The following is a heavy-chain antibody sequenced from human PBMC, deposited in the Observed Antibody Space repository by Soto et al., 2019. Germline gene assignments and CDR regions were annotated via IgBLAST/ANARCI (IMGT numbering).Heavy chain of an antibody. CDR3: ARESPSRDYYERGGVTFDL. D-gene: IGHD3-22*01. J-gene: IGHJ3*01. Sequence: QVQLVQSGAEVKKPGSSVKVSCKASGGAFSSYTISWVRQAPGQGLEWLGRIIPILGITNYAQKCQGRVTITADKSTSTTYKEPSSLRSDETAVYYCARESPSRDYYERGGVTFDLWGQGTVVTVSA. CDR2: IIPILGIT. CDR1: GGAFSSYT. V-gene: IGHV1-69*08.